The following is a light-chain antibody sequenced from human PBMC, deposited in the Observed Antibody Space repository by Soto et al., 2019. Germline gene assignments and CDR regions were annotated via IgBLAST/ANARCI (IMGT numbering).Light chain of an antibody. J-gene: IGLJ3*02. CDR1: SSSIGAGYD. Sequence: QSVLTQPPSVSGAPGQRVTISCTGSSSSIGAGYDVHWYQQLPGAAPKLLIYGTSNRPSGVPDRFSGSKSGTSASLAITGLQADDEADYFCQSYDISLSVVFGGGTKLPS. CDR2: GTS. V-gene: IGLV1-40*01. CDR3: QSYDISLSVV.